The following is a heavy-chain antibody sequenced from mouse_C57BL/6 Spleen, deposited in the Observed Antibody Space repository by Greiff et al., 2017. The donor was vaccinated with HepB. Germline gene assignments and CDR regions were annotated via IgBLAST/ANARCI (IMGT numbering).Heavy chain of an antibody. D-gene: IGHD2-4*01. CDR1: GFTFSSYT. CDR2: ISGGGGNT. CDR3: ARQGDYDRFAY. V-gene: IGHV5-9*01. J-gene: IGHJ3*01. Sequence: EVQLVESGGGLVKPGGSLKLSCAASGFTFSSYTMSWVRQTPEKRLEWVATISGGGGNTYYPDSVKGRFTISRDNAKNTLYLQMSSLRSEDTALYYCARQGDYDRFAYWGQGTLVTVSA.